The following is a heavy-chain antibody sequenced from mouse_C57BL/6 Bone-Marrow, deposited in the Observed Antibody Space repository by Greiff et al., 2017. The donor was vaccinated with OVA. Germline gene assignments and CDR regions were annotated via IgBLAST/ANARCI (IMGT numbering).Heavy chain of an antibody. CDR2: INPSTGGT. Sequence: LQQSGPELVKPGASVKISCKASGYSFTGYYMNWVKQSPGKSLEWIGEINPSTGGTTYNQKFKAKATLTVDKSSSTAYMQLKSLTSEDSAVYYCARTPLLNAMDYWGQGTSVTVSS. CDR3: ARTPLLNAMDY. J-gene: IGHJ4*01. V-gene: IGHV1-42*01. CDR1: GYSFTGYY. D-gene: IGHD2-10*01.